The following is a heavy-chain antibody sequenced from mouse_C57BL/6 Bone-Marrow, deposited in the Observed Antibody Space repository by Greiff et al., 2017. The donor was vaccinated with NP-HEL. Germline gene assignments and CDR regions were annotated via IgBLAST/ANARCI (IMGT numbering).Heavy chain of an antibody. CDR2: INPNNGGT. CDR1: GYTFTDYY. V-gene: IGHV1-26*01. Sequence: EVQLQQSGPELVKPGASVKISCKASGYTFTDYYMNWVKQSHGKSLEWIGDINPNNGGTSYNQKFKGKATLTVDKSSSTAYMELRSLTSEDSAVYYCATLTIPFAYWGQGTLVTVSA. CDR3: ATLTIPFAY. J-gene: IGHJ3*01.